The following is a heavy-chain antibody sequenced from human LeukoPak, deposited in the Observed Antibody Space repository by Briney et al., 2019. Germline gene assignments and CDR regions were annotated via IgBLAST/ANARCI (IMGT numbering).Heavy chain of an antibody. D-gene: IGHD1-1*01. V-gene: IGHV3-21*01. J-gene: IGHJ4*02. Sequence: GGSLRLSCAASGFTFSSYSMNWVRQAPGKGLEWVSAISSGGGNTDYADSVKGRFTISRDNSKNTLYLQMNSLRAEDTAVYYCARGTGTVDYWGQGTLVTVSS. CDR1: GFTFSSYS. CDR3: ARGTGTVDY. CDR2: ISSGGGNT.